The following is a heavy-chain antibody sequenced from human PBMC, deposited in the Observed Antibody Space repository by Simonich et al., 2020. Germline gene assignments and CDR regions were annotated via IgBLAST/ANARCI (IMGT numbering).Heavy chain of an antibody. V-gene: IGHV4-34*01. CDR1: GGSFSGYY. CDR3: ARGLRVAAAGTAFQH. J-gene: IGHJ1*01. Sequence: QVQLQQWGAGLLKPSETLSLTCAVYGGSFSGYYWSWIRQPPGKGLEWIGEINHSGSTNYNPSLKRRITISVDTSKNQFSLKRSSVTAADTAVYYCARGLRVAAAGTAFQHWGQGTLVTVSS. CDR2: INHSGST. D-gene: IGHD6-13*01.